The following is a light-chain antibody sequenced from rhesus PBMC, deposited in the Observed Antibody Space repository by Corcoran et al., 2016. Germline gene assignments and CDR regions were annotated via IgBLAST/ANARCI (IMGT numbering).Light chain of an antibody. J-gene: IGKJ4*01. CDR3: QQGNKHPLT. CDR2: FAS. CDR1: EDITNY. Sequence: DIVMTQSPAFVSVTPGEKVTITCQASEDITNYLHWYPPKPYNAPKLFIQFASQPLSGVPSRFTGNGSGTDFTFTIRTLEVEDAATYYWQQGNKHPLTFGGGTKVEIK. V-gene: IGKV6-47*02.